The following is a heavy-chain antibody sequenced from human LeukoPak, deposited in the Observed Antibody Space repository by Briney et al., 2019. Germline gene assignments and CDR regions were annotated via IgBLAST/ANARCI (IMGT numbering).Heavy chain of an antibody. V-gene: IGHV4-34*01. CDR2: INHSGST. CDR1: GGSFSGYY. Sequence: PSETLSFTCAVYGGSFSGYYWSWIRQPPGKGLEWIGEINHSGSTNYNPSLKSRVTISVDTSKNQFSLKLSSVTAADTAVYYCARVARVMITFGGVIVAPNWFDPWGQGTLVTVSS. D-gene: IGHD3-16*02. CDR3: ARVARVMITFGGVIVAPNWFDP. J-gene: IGHJ5*02.